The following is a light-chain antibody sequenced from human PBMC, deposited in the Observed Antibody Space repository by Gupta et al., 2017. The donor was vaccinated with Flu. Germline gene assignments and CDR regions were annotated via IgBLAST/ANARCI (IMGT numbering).Light chain of an antibody. J-gene: IGLJ3*02. CDR2: INN. CDR1: ISHIGSNT. CDR3: AAWDDSRNGPV. V-gene: IGLV1-44*01. Sequence: SVLPPPPSAPAPPGPRVTLSCSGSISHIGSNTVTWYQQLPGTTPILLIYINNQRPSGVPDRFSGSKSGTSASLAISGLQSEDEADYYCAAWDDSRNGPVFGGGTKLTVL.